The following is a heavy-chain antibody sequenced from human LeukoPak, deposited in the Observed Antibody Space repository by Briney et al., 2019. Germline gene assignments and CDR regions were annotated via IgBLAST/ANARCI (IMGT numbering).Heavy chain of an antibody. D-gene: IGHD2/OR15-2a*01. CDR2: IRYDGSDK. Sequence: GSLRLSCAASGFTFINYGMHWFRQAPGKGLEWVAFIRYDGSDKYYVDSVKGRFTISRDNSRNILYLQMNSLTAEDTAVYYCAKNRVGHKDADAFEIWGQGTMVRVCS. J-gene: IGHJ3*02. CDR3: AKNRVGHKDADAFEI. V-gene: IGHV3-30*02. CDR1: GFTFINYG.